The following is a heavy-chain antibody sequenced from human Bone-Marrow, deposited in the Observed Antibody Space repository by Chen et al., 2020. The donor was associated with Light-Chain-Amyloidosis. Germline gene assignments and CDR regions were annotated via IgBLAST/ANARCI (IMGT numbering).Heavy chain of an antibody. CDR2: IYPDDSDA. Sequence: EVQLEQSGPDGKKPGESLKSSCKGSGYTFPNYWIGWVRQMPGKGLEWMGVIYPDDSDARYSPSFEGQVTISADKSITTAYLQWRSLKASDTAMYYCARRRDGYNFDYWGQGTLVTVSS. CDR1: GYTFPNYW. CDR3: ARRRDGYNFDY. D-gene: IGHD5-12*01. J-gene: IGHJ4*02. V-gene: IGHV5-51*01.